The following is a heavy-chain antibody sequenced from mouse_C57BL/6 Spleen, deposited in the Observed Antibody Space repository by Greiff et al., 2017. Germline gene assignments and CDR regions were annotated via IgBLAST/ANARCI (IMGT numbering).Heavy chain of an antibody. CDR2: ISNKANNHAT. V-gene: IGHV6-6*01. CDR3: TSGRKGFGY. Sequence: DVQLQESGGGLVQPGGSMKLSCAASGFTFSDAWMDWVRQTPEKGLEWVAEISNKANNHATHYAVSVKGRFTISRDDSKSSVYLQMNSLRAEDTGIYYCTSGRKGFGYWGQGTTLTVSS. J-gene: IGHJ2*01. CDR1: GFTFSDAW.